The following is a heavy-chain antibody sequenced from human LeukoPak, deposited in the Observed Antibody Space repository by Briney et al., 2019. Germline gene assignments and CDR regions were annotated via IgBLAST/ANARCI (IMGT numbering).Heavy chain of an antibody. CDR1: GGSISSSTYY. CDR3: TRNRGDYCGSTSCDWNEFDP. D-gene: IGHD2-2*01. Sequence: SETLSLTCAVSGGSISSSTYYWGWIRQPPGKGLEWIGTIYYRGDTYYNPSLKSRVTIPLDTSKNQFSLRLTSVTAADTAVYYCTRNRGDYCGSTSCDWNEFDPWGQGALVTVSS. CDR2: IYYRGDT. J-gene: IGHJ5*02. V-gene: IGHV4-39*07.